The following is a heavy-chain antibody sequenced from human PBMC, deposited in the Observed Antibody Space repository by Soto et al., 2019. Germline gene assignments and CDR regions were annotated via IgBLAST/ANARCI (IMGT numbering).Heavy chain of an antibody. D-gene: IGHD4-17*01. V-gene: IGHV1-69*08. CDR3: ARDSTVTTRGDDGFDI. Sequence: QVPLVQSGAEVKKPGSSVKVSCKASGGTFSSYSVSWVRQAPGQGLEWMGRIIPMLNIPNYAQKFQGRVTITADKSTNTAYMELSSLRSEDTAMYYCARDSTVTTRGDDGFDIWGHGTMVTVSS. CDR1: GGTFSSYS. J-gene: IGHJ3*02. CDR2: IIPMLNIP.